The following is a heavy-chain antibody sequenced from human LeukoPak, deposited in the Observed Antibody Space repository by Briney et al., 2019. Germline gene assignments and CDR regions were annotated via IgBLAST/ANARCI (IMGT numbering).Heavy chain of an antibody. CDR3: AREYVGPWYFDY. CDR1: GFTFSSYS. J-gene: IGHJ4*02. V-gene: IGHV3-21*01. Sequence: PGGSLRRSCAASGFTFSSYSMNWVGQAPGKGLEWVSSISSSSSYIYYADSVKGRFTISRDNAKNSLYLQMNSLRAEDTAVYYCAREYVGPWYFDYWGQGTLVTVSS. CDR2: ISSSSSYI. D-gene: IGHD1-26*01.